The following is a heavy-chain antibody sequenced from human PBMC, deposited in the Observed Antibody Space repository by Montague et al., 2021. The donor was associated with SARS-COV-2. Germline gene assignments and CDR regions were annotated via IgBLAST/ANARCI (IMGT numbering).Heavy chain of an antibody. CDR1: GGSFIGYY. V-gene: IGHV4-34*01. Sequence: SETLSLTCTVPGGSFIGYYWCWIRQPPGKGLEWIGEINHNGNTQYNPSLKSRLTMSLDMSRTHISLQVTSVTAADTAVYFCARRLYSFGSGTYRDWGQGTLVTVSS. CDR3: ARRLYSFGSGTYRD. D-gene: IGHD3-10*01. J-gene: IGHJ4*02. CDR2: INHNGNT.